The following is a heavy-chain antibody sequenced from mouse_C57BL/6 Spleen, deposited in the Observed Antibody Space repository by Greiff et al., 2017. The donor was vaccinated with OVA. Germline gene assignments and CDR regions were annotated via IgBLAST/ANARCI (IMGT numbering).Heavy chain of an antibody. J-gene: IGHJ3*01. CDR1: GFTFSDYG. CDR2: ISNLAYSI. CDR3: ARHGDYGGFAY. D-gene: IGHD2-4*01. V-gene: IGHV5-15*01. Sequence: VESGGGLVQPGGSLKLSCAASGFTFSDYGMAWVRQAPRKGPEWVAFISNLAYSIYYADTVTGRFTISRENAKNTLYLEMSSLRSEDTAMYYCARHGDYGGFAYWGQGTLVTVSA.